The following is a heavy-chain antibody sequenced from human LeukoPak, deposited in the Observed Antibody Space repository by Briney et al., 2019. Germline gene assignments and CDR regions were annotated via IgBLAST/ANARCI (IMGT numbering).Heavy chain of an antibody. CDR1: GFTFSDYY. CDR2: IGASGSST. D-gene: IGHD3-22*01. CDR3: AKSPYYDSSGDAFEI. J-gene: IGHJ3*02. Sequence: PGGSLRLSCAASGFTFSDYYMSWIRQAPGKGLEWVAAIGASGSSTYYAASVEGRFTISRDNAKETLYLQMDSLRADDTAVYFCAKSPYYDSSGDAFEIWGQGTLVTVSS. V-gene: IGHV3-23*01.